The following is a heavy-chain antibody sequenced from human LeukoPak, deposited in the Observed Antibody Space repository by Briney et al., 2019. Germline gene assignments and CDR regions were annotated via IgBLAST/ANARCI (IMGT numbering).Heavy chain of an antibody. CDR1: GDTFSNYY. D-gene: IGHD3-22*01. Sequence: ASVKVSCKASGDTFSNYYMHWVRQAPGQGLEWMGIINPSGGSISYAQKFQGRVTMTRDMSTSTVYMELSSLRSEDTAVYYCARGRHYYESSDYYYEGDAFDVWGQGTMVTVSS. CDR3: ARGRHYYESSDYYYEGDAFDV. J-gene: IGHJ3*01. V-gene: IGHV1-46*01. CDR2: INPSGGSI.